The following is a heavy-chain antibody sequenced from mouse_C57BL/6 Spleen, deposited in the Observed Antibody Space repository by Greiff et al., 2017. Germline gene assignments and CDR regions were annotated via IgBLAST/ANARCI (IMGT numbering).Heavy chain of an antibody. CDR1: GYTFTDYN. CDR2: INPNNGGT. D-gene: IGHD1-1*01. V-gene: IGHV1-18*01. J-gene: IGHJ4*01. CDR3: AIVCGSSYDYAMDY. Sequence: VQLQQSGPELVKPGASVKIPCKASGYTFTDYNMYWVKQSHGKSLEWIGDINPNNGGTIYNQKFKGKATLTVDKSSSTAYMELRSLTSEDTAVYCCAIVCGSSYDYAMDYWGQGTSVTVSS.